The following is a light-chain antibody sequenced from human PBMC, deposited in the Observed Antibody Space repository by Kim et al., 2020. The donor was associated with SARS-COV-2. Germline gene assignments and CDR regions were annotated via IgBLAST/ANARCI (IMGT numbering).Light chain of an antibody. J-gene: IGLJ2*01. CDR3: QSYDSNNHVV. Sequence: NFMLTQPHSVSESPGKTVTISCTGSGGSIASNYVQWFQQRPGSAPTTVIYEDDQRPSGVPDRFSGSIDSSSNSASLTISGLKTEDEADYYCQSYDSNNHVVFGGGTKVTVL. V-gene: IGLV6-57*02. CDR1: GGSIASNY. CDR2: EDD.